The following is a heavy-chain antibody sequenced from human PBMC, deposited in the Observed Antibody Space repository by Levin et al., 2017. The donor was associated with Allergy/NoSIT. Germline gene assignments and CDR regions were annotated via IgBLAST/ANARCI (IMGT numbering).Heavy chain of an antibody. J-gene: IGHJ3*01. CDR3: ARHLRGDSAYDAFDV. CDR1: GFTFRDYW. Sequence: GESLKISCAAAGFTFRDYWMTWVRQTPGRGLEWVANIDQDGSQKYYVDSVKGLFTISRDNAKNSVDLQMNYLRDDDTAVYYCARHLRGDSAYDAFDVWGHGTMVTFSS. CDR2: IDQDGSQK. V-gene: IGHV3-7*03. D-gene: IGHD5-12*01.